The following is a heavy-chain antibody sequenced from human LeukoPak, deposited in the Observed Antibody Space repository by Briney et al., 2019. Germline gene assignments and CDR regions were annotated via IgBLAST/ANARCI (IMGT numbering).Heavy chain of an antibody. V-gene: IGHV1-69*06. CDR3: ARDSYDGDYINY. CDR2: IIPIFGTP. D-gene: IGHD4-17*01. J-gene: IGHJ4*02. CDR1: GYTFTGYY. Sequence: SVKVSCKASGYTFTGYYMHWVRQAPGQGLEWMGRIIPIFGTPNYAQKLQGRVTITADKSTSTAYMELSSLRYEDTAVYYCARDSYDGDYINYWGQGTLVTVSS.